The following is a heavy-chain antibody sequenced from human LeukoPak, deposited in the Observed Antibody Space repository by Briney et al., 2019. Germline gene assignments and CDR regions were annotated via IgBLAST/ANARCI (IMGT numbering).Heavy chain of an antibody. V-gene: IGHV3-11*01. CDR1: GYTFNDYY. J-gene: IGHJ5*02. CDR3: ATDGAGFDT. Sequence: PGGSLRLSCAASGYTFNDYYMSWIRQAPGKGLEWLSYINIGGTNTHYADSVRGRFTISRDNAKKSLYLEMNNLRAEDTAVYYCATDGAGFDTWGQGVLVTVSS. CDR2: INIGGTNT.